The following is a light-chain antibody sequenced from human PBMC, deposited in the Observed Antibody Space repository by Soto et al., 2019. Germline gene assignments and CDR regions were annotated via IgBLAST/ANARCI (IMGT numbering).Light chain of an antibody. CDR3: SSYTSSSTLYV. CDR2: DVS. Sequence: QSVLTQPASLSGSPGQSITISCTGTSSDVGVYNYVSWFQQHPGKAPKLMIYDVSDRPSGVSYRFSGSKSGDTASLTISGLQAEDEADYYCSSYTSSSTLYVFGTGTKVTVL. V-gene: IGLV2-14*01. J-gene: IGLJ1*01. CDR1: SSDVGVYNY.